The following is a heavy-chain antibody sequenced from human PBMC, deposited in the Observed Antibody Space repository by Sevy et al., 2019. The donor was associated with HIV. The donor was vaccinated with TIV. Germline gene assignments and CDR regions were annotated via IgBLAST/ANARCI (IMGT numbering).Heavy chain of an antibody. CDR1: GFSLSTSGVG. CDR2: ICWDDDK. CDR3: ARFNYGDYTAYFDF. V-gene: IGHV2-5*02. Sequence: SGPTLVKPTQTLTLTCTFSGFSLSTSGVGVGWIRQPPGKALEWLTLICWDDDKRYSPSLKSGLTITKDTSKSQVVLTMTNMDPVDTATYFCARFNYGDYTAYFDFWGQGTLVTVSS. J-gene: IGHJ4*02. D-gene: IGHD4-17*01.